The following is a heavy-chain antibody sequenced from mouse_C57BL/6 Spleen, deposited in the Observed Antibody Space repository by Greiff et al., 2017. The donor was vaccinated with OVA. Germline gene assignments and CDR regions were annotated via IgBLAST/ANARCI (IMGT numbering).Heavy chain of an antibody. CDR1: GYTFTSYW. CDR3: AREMRHDYLYAMDY. D-gene: IGHD2-4*01. CDR2: IDPNSGGT. V-gene: IGHV1-72*01. Sequence: QVQLKQPGAELVKPGASVKLSCKASGYTFTSYWMHWVKQRPGRGLEWIGGIDPNSGGTKYNEKFKSKATLTVDKPSSTAYMQLSSLTSEDSAVYCCAREMRHDYLYAMDYWGQGTSVTVSS. J-gene: IGHJ4*01.